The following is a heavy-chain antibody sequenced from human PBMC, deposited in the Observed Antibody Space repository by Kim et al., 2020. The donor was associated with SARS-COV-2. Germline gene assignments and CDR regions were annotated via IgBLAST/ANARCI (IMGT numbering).Heavy chain of an antibody. J-gene: IGHJ5*02. V-gene: IGHV1-69*04. Sequence: SVKVSCKASGGTFSSYAISWVRQAPGQGLEWMGRIIPILGIANYAQKFQGRVTITADKSTSTAYMELSSLRSEDTAVYYCARDRYYGSGSSSPRGFDPWGQGTLVTVSS. D-gene: IGHD3-10*01. CDR1: GGTFSSYA. CDR3: ARDRYYGSGSSSPRGFDP. CDR2: IIPILGIA.